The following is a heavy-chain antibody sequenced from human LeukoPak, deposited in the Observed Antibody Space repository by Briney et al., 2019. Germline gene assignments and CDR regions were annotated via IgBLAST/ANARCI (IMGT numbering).Heavy chain of an antibody. D-gene: IGHD6-19*01. V-gene: IGHV3-23*01. Sequence: HPGGSLRLSCAASGFTFSSYAMSWVRQAPGKGLEWVSAISGSGGSTYYADSVKGRFTISRDNAKNSLYLQMDILKPEDTAFYYCAKVDGYNSGWYDSWGQGTLVTVSS. CDR1: GFTFSSYA. J-gene: IGHJ5*01. CDR2: ISGSGGST. CDR3: AKVDGYNSGWYDS.